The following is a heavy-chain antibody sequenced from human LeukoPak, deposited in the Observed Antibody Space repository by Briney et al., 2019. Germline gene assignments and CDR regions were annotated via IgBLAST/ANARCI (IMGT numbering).Heavy chain of an antibody. CDR3: ATTMVRGVIIRDY. J-gene: IGHJ4*02. CDR2: IYTSGST. V-gene: IGHV4-4*07. CDR1: GGSISSYY. Sequence: SETLSLTSTVSGGSISSYYWSWIRQPAGKGLEWNGRIYTSGSTNYDPSLKSRVTMSVDTSKNQFSLKLSSVTAADTAVYYCATTMVRGVIIRDYWGQGTLVTVSS. D-gene: IGHD3-10*01.